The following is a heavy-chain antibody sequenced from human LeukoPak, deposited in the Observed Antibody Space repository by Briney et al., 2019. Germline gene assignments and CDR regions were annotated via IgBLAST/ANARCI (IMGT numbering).Heavy chain of an antibody. CDR2: IYTSGST. V-gene: IGHV4-39*07. J-gene: IGHJ4*02. Sequence: SETLSLTCTVSGGSISSSSYYWGWIRQPPGKGLEWIGRIYTSGSTNYNPSLKSRVTISVDTSKNQFSLKLSSVTAADTAVYYCASRAVRGEYFDYWGQGTLVTVSS. CDR3: ASRAVRGEYFDY. D-gene: IGHD3-10*01. CDR1: GGSISSSSYY.